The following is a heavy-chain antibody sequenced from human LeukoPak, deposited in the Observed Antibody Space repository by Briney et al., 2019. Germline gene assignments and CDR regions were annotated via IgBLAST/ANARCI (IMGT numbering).Heavy chain of an antibody. CDR3: ARSPEPFDYGPYNWFDP. J-gene: IGHJ5*02. CDR1: GFTFSTYV. CDR2: IWYDESNE. Sequence: GGSLRLSCAASGFTFSTYVMHWVRQAPGKELEWVALIWYDESNEYYADSVKGRFTVSRDNSRSMMYLQMNSLRAEDTAVYYCARSPEPFDYGPYNWFDPWGQGTRVTVSS. D-gene: IGHD4-17*01. V-gene: IGHV3-33*01.